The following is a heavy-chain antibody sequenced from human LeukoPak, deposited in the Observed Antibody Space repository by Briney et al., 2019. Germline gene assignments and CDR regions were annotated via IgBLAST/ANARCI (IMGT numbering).Heavy chain of an antibody. V-gene: IGHV3-9*01. J-gene: IGHJ6*03. Sequence: GGSLRLSCAASGFTFSSYEMNWVRQAPGKGLGWVSGISWNSGSIAYADSVKGRFTISRDNAKNLLFLQMSSLRAADTALYYCVKGHCSSSSCFPNYYYYMDVWGTGTTVTVSS. D-gene: IGHD2-15*01. CDR3: VKGHCSSSSCFPNYYYYMDV. CDR1: GFTFSSYE. CDR2: ISWNSGSI.